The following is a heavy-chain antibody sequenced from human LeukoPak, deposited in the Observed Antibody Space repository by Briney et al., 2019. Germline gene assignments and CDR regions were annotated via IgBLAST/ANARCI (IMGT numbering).Heavy chain of an antibody. V-gene: IGHV3-30*18. CDR1: GFTFSSYG. J-gene: IGHJ4*02. CDR2: ISYDGSNK. Sequence: GRSLRLSCAASGFTFSSYGMHWVRQAPGKGLEWVAVISYDGSNKYYADSVKGRFTISRDNSKNTLYVQMNSLRAEDTAVYYCAKTGGSYPYWGQGTLVTVSS. CDR3: AKTGGSYPY. D-gene: IGHD1-26*01.